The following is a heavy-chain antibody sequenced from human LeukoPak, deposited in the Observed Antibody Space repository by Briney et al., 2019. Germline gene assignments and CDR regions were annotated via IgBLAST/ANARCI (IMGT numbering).Heavy chain of an antibody. D-gene: IGHD3-10*01. Sequence: GGSLRLSCAASGFTFSDYYMSWVRQAPGKGLEWVSYISTSGTTIYYADSVKGRFTISRDNAKNSLYLQMNSLRAEDTAAYYCARGGGYGSGSSYYFDYWGQGTLVTVSS. CDR3: ARGGGYGSGSSYYFDY. CDR2: ISTSGTTI. V-gene: IGHV3-11*01. J-gene: IGHJ4*02. CDR1: GFTFSDYY.